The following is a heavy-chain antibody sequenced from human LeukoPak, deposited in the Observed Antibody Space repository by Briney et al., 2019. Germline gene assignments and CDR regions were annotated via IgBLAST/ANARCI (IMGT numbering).Heavy chain of an antibody. D-gene: IGHD6-19*01. Sequence: ASVKVSCKSSGGTFSSYTISWVRQAPGQGLEWMGRIIPILGIANYAQKFQGRVTITANKSTSTAYMELSSLRSEDKAVYYCADGYSSGQDAFDIWGQGTMVTVSS. J-gene: IGHJ3*02. CDR1: GGTFSSYT. V-gene: IGHV1-69*02. CDR2: IIPILGIA. CDR3: ADGYSSGQDAFDI.